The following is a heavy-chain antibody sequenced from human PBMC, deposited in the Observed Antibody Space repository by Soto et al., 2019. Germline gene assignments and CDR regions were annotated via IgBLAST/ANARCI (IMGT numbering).Heavy chain of an antibody. CDR1: GFTFSSYG. CDR3: AKDKQSLPRDYYYGMDV. Sequence: QVQLVESGGGVVQPGRSLRLSCAASGFTFSSYGMHWVRQAPGKGLEWVAVISYDGSNKYYADSVKGRFTISRDNSKNTLYLQMNSLRAEDTAVYYCAKDKQSLPRDYYYGMDVWGQGTTVTVSS. J-gene: IGHJ6*02. CDR2: ISYDGSNK. V-gene: IGHV3-30*18. D-gene: IGHD6-25*01.